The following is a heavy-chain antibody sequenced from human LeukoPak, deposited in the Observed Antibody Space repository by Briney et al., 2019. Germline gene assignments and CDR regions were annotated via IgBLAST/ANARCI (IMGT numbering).Heavy chain of an antibody. D-gene: IGHD3-10*01. J-gene: IGHJ5*02. Sequence: GGSLRLSCAASGFTFSSYWMSWVRQPPGKGLEWVANIKQDGSEKYYVDSVKGRFTISRGNAKNSLYLQMNSLRAEDTAVYYCARDVPWNYGSGSLRWFDPWGQGTLVTVSS. CDR3: ARDVPWNYGSGSLRWFDP. CDR1: GFTFSSYW. CDR2: IKQDGSEK. V-gene: IGHV3-7*01.